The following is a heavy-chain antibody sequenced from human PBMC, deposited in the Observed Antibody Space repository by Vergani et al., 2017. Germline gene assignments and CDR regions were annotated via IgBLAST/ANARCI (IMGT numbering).Heavy chain of an antibody. J-gene: IGHJ4*02. D-gene: IGHD2-2*02. CDR3: AKDLAYQLLYIEAFDY. Sequence: EVQLVETGGGLIQPGGSLRLSCAASGFTVSSNYMSWVRQAPGKGLEWVSVIYSGGSTYYADSVKGRFTISRDNSKNTLYLQMNSLRAEDTAVYYCAKDLAYQLLYIEAFDYWGQGTLVTVSS. CDR2: IYSGGST. V-gene: IGHV3-53*02. CDR1: GFTVSSNY.